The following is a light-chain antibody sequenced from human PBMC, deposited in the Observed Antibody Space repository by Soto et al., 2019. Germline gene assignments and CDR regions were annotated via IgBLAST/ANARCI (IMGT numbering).Light chain of an antibody. V-gene: IGKV3-15*01. J-gene: IGKJ2*01. CDR3: LYYNNWPYT. CDR1: QSVSSN. CDR2: GAS. Sequence: EIVMTQSPATLSVSPGERATLSCRASQSVSSNLAWYQQKPGQGPRLLVYGASTRDAGIPARFSGSGSGTDFTLTISSLQSEDFAVYYCLYYNNWPYTFGQGTKLQIK.